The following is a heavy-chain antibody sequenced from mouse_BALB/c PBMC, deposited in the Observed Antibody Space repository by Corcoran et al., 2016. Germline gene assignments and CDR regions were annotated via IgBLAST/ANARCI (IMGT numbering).Heavy chain of an antibody. V-gene: IGHV1S136*01. CDR2: INPYNDGT. CDR1: GYTFPSYV. D-gene: IGHD1-1*01. J-gene: IGHJ1*01. Sequence: EVQLQQSGPELVKPGASVKMSCKASGYTFPSYVMHWVKQKPGQGLEWIGYINPYNDGTKYNEKFKGKATLTSDKSSSTAYMELSSLTSEDSAVYYCARTYYYGSSYEYFDVWGAGTTVTVSS. CDR3: ARTYYYGSSYEYFDV.